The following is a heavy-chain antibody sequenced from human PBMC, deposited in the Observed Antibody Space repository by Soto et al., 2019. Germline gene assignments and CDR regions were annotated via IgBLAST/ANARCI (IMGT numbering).Heavy chain of an antibody. CDR1: GYNLMTYG. CDR3: ARGTYKDF. V-gene: IGHV1-18*01. Sequence: QVQLVQSGAELKKPGASLKVSCKASGYNLMTYGFNWVRQAPGQGLEWVAWISAYNGTRYSAQNFQCRVTMTTDAHTSTAYMEVRSLRADDTAIYFCARGTYKDFWGQGTLVTVSS. J-gene: IGHJ4*02. CDR2: ISAYNGTR. D-gene: IGHD1-1*01.